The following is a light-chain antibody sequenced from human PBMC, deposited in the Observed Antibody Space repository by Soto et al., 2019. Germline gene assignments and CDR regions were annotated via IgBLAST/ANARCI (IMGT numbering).Light chain of an antibody. CDR1: SSDIGGYNY. Sequence: QSVLTQPASVSGSPGQSITISCTGTSSDIGGYNYVSWYQHHPGKAPKFIIYEVSNRPSGVSDRFSGSKSGNTASLTISGLQAEDEADYFCSSYTSSSPHVIFGGGTKVTVL. CDR3: SSYTSSSPHVI. V-gene: IGLV2-14*01. CDR2: EVS. J-gene: IGLJ2*01.